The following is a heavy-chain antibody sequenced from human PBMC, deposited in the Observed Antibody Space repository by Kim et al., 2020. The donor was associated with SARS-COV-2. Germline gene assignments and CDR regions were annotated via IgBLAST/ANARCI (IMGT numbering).Heavy chain of an antibody. CDR3: ARHPGYSSSWYDWFDP. D-gene: IGHD6-13*01. V-gene: IGHV5-10-1*01. CDR2: IDPSDSYT. Sequence: GESLKISCKGSGYSFTSYWISWVRQMPGKGLEWMGRIDPSDSYTNYSPSFQGHVTIPADKSISTAYLQWSSLKASDTAMYYCARHPGYSSSWYDWFDPWGQGTLVTVSS. J-gene: IGHJ5*02. CDR1: GYSFTSYW.